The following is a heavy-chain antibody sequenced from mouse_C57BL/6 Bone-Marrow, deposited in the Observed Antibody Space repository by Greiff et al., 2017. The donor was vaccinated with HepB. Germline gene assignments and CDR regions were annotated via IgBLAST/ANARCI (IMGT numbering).Heavy chain of an antibody. CDR2: SYPGSGST. V-gene: IGHV1-55*01. CDR3: GRYGSSPYYFHS. D-gene: IGHD1-1*01. J-gene: IGHJ2*01. Sequence: QVQLQQPGAALVKPGASVKMSCKASGYTFTSYWITWVKQRPGQGLEWIGDSYPGSGSTNYNEKFKSKATLTVDTSSSTAYMQLSSLTSEDSAVYYCGRYGSSPYYFHSRGQGTPPPVSS. CDR1: GYTFTSYW.